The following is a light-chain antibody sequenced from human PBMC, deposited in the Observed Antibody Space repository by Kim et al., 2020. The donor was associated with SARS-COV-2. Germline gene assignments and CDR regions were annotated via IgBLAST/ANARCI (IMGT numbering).Light chain of an antibody. CDR3: QSYDTTLTAAV. CDR1: TTNIGEGYS. V-gene: IGLV1-40*01. J-gene: IGLJ2*01. Sequence: GTSSRTGGTTNIGEGYSEHWYRQFPGKAPQLLIYGNGNRPSGVPDRFSGSKSGTSASLAISGLQAEDEADYYCQSYDTTLTAAVFGGGTQLTVL. CDR2: GNG.